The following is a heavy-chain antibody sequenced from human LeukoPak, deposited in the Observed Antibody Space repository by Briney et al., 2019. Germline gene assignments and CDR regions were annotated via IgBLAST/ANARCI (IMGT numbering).Heavy chain of an antibody. V-gene: IGHV3-11*01. J-gene: IGHJ4*02. D-gene: IGHD1-26*01. CDR3: AKDISSELLNFDY. Sequence: PGGSLRLSCAASGFTFSDHYMSWIRQAPGKGLECVSYISSGGSTTYYTDSVKGRFTISRDNAKNSLYLQMNSLRAEDTALYYCAKDISSELLNFDYWGQGTLVTVSS. CDR2: ISSGGSTT. CDR1: GFTFSDHY.